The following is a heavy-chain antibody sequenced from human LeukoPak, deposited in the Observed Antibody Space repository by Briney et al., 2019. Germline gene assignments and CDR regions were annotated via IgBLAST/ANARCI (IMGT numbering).Heavy chain of an antibody. Sequence: PSETLSLTCTVSGGSISSYYWSWIRQPAGKGLEWIGRSYTSWSTNYNPSLKSRVTMSVDTSKNQFSLKLSSVTAADTAVYYCARDRRDGYNFYYYYMDVWGKGTTVTVSS. J-gene: IGHJ6*03. CDR1: GGSISSYY. CDR2: SYTSWST. D-gene: IGHD5-24*01. CDR3: ARDRRDGYNFYYYYMDV. V-gene: IGHV4-4*07.